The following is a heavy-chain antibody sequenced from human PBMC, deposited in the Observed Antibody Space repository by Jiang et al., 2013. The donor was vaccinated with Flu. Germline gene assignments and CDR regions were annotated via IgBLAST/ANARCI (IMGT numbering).Heavy chain of an antibody. CDR3: ARSIVVVLATTYNWLDP. CDR2: IYSSGTT. Sequence: PGLVKPSETLSLTCTVSGGSISSYYWSWIRQPPGKGLQWIGNIYSSGTTNYNPSLKGRVTISLDTSKNEFSLKLSSVTAADTAVYYCARSIVVVLATTYNWLDPWGQGTLVTVSS. CDR1: GGSISSYY. D-gene: IGHD2-21*01. J-gene: IGHJ5*02. V-gene: IGHV4-59*13.